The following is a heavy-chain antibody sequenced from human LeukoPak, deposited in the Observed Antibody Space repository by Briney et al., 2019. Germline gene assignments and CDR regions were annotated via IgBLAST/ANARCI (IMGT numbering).Heavy chain of an antibody. CDR3: ARVAATAFGI. J-gene: IGHJ3*02. D-gene: IGHD6-13*01. CDR1: GGSISSSSYY. Sequence: SETLSLTCTVSGGSISSSSYYWGWIRQPPGKGLECIGSIYYSGSTYYSPSLKSRVTISVDTSKNQFSLKLSSVTAADTAMYCCARVAATAFGIWGQGTMVTVSS. CDR2: IYYSGST. V-gene: IGHV4-39*07.